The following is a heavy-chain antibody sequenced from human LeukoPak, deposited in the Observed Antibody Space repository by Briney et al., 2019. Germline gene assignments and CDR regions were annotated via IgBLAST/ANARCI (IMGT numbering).Heavy chain of an antibody. D-gene: IGHD6-19*01. Sequence: PSETLSLTCSVSGGSISSYYGSWIRQPPGMGLEWIGYIFYSGTTNYNPSLKSRVTISVDTSKNQFSLRLTSVTAADTAVYYCARGGWYPESFRHWGQGALVTVSS. V-gene: IGHV4-59*01. CDR2: IFYSGTT. CDR1: GGSISSYY. J-gene: IGHJ1*01. CDR3: ARGGWYPESFRH.